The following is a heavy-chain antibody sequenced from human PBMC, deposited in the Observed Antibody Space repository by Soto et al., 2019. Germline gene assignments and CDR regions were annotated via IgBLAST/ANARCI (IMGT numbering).Heavy chain of an antibody. D-gene: IGHD1-26*01. CDR2: ISSSSSTI. Sequence: GGSLRLSCAASGFTFSSYSMNWVRQAPGKGLEWVSYISSSSSTIYYADSVKGRFTISRDNAKNSLYLQMNSLRDEDTAVYYCARDFPEWEHDAFDIWGQGTMVTVSS. V-gene: IGHV3-48*02. CDR1: GFTFSSYS. J-gene: IGHJ3*02. CDR3: ARDFPEWEHDAFDI.